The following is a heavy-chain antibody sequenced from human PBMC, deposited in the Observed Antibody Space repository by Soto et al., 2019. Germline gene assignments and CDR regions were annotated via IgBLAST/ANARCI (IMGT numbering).Heavy chain of an antibody. Sequence: QVQLVESGGGVVQPGRSLRLSCAASGFTFSSYGMHWVRQAPGKGLEWVAVIWYDGSNKYYADSVKGRFTISRDNSKNTLYLQMNSLRAEDTAVYYCARDKESSGYYEFDYWGQGTLVTVSS. CDR1: GFTFSSYG. V-gene: IGHV3-33*01. CDR3: ARDKESSGYYEFDY. J-gene: IGHJ4*02. D-gene: IGHD3-22*01. CDR2: IWYDGSNK.